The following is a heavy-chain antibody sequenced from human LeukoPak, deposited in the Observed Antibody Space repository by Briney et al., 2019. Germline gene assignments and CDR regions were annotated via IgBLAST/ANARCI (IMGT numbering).Heavy chain of an antibody. Sequence: SETLSLTCTVSGGSISSYYWSWIRQPPGKGLEWIGYIYYSGSTNYNPSLKSRVTISVDTSKNQFSLKLSSVTAADTAVYYCARQPYIAAASTYYFDYWGQGTLVTVSS. CDR3: ARQPYIAAASTYYFDY. V-gene: IGHV4-59*01. CDR2: IYYSGST. J-gene: IGHJ4*02. D-gene: IGHD6-13*01. CDR1: GGSISSYY.